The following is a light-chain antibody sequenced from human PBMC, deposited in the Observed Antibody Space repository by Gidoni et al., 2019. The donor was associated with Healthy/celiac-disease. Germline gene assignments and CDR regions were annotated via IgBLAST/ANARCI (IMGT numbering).Light chain of an antibody. V-gene: IGKV3-11*01. J-gene: IGKJ4*01. CDR1: QSVSSY. CDR2: DAS. Sequence: ERGSTQSPATLSLSPGERANLSCRASQSVSSYLAWYQQKPGQAPRLLIYDASNRATGLPARFGGSGSGTYFTLTISSLAPEDFAVYYCQQRSNWPLFXGXTKVEIK. CDR3: QQRSNWPL.